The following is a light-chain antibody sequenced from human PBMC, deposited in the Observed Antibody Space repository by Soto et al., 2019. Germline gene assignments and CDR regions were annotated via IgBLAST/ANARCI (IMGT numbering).Light chain of an antibody. J-gene: IGLJ1*01. Sequence: QSALTQPASVSGSPGQSITISCTGTSSDVGGYNYVSWYQQHPGKAPKLMIYEVSNRPSGVSNRFSGSKSGNTASLTISGLQDEAEADYYCSSYTSSSTLVFGTGTKVTVL. CDR2: EVS. V-gene: IGLV2-14*01. CDR3: SSYTSSSTLV. CDR1: SSDVGGYNY.